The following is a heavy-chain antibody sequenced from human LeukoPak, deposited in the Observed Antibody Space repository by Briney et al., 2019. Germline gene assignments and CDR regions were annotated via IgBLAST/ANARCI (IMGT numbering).Heavy chain of an antibody. Sequence: GGSLRLSCAASGFTFSSYAMHWVRQAPGKGLEWVAVISYDGSNKYYADYVKGRFTISRDNSKNTLYLQMNSLRAEDTAVYYCAKYGVAAGTNYYYYMDVWGKGTTVTISS. CDR3: AKYGVAAGTNYYYYMDV. V-gene: IGHV3-30*04. CDR1: GFTFSSYA. J-gene: IGHJ6*03. D-gene: IGHD6-13*01. CDR2: ISYDGSNK.